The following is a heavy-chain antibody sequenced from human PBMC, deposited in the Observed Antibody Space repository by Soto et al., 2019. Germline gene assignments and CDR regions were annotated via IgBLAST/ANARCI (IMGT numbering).Heavy chain of an antibody. D-gene: IGHD7-27*01. CDR1: GGSISSGGNY. J-gene: IGHJ2*01. V-gene: IGHV4-31*03. CDR2: IYYSGST. CDR3: ARDRQTGESPYWYFDL. Sequence: QVQLQESGPGLVKPSQTLSLTCTVSGGSISSGGNYWSWIRQHPGKGLEWIGYIYYSGSTYYNPPLKSRVTISVDTSKNQFSLKLSSVTAADTAVYYCARDRQTGESPYWYFDLWGRGTLVTVSS.